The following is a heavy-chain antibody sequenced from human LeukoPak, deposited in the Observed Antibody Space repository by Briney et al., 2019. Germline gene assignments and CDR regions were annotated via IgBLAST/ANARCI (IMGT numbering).Heavy chain of an antibody. D-gene: IGHD3-3*01. CDR3: ARVGLYDFWSASPFDS. J-gene: IGHJ4*02. Sequence: GGSLRLSCVVSGFTFDSYSMNWVRQAPGKGLEWISYISNSGSPIYYADSVKGRFTISRDKDKSSLYLQMNSLAADDTAVYYCARVGLYDFWSASPFDSWGQGTLVTVSS. CDR2: ISNSGSPI. CDR1: GFTFDSYS. V-gene: IGHV3-48*01.